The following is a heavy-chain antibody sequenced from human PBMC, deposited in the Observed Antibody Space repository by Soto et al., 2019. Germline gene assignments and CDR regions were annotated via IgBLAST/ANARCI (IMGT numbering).Heavy chain of an antibody. CDR3: ARDGPEYYDFWSGYYKAMNYYYYMDV. D-gene: IGHD3-3*01. J-gene: IGHJ6*03. CDR1: GFTFSSYW. V-gene: IGHV3-74*01. CDR2: INSDGSST. Sequence: GGSLRLSCAASGFTFSSYWMHWVRQAPGKGLVWVSRINSDGSSTSYADSVKGRFTISRDNAKNTLYLQMNSLRAEDTAVYYCARDGPEYYDFWSGYYKAMNYYYYMDVWGKGTTVTVSS.